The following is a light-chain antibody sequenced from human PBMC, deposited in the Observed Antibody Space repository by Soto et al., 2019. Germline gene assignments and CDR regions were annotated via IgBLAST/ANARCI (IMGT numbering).Light chain of an antibody. CDR3: QQYNNWPLT. CDR2: GAS. V-gene: IGKV3D-15*01. CDR1: QSRYSN. J-gene: IGKJ4*01. Sequence: EIVMMQSPATLSVSPGERVTLSCRASQSRYSNLAWYQQKPGQAPRLLIYGASTRATGIPARFSASGSGTEFTLTISSLQSEDFAVYYCQQYNNWPLTFGGGTKLEIK.